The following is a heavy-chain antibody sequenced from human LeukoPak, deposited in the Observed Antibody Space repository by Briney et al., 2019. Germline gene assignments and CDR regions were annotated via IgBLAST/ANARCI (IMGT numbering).Heavy chain of an antibody. V-gene: IGHV3-30*02. CDR3: ASGVLRFLEWFPSDY. CDR2: IRYDGSNK. Sequence: GGSLRLSCAASGFTFSSYAMSWVRQAPGEGLEWVAFIRYDGSNKYYADSVRGRFTISRDNSKNTLYLQMNSLRAEDTAVYYCASGVLRFLEWFPSDYWGQGTLVTVSS. CDR1: GFTFSSYA. D-gene: IGHD3-3*01. J-gene: IGHJ4*02.